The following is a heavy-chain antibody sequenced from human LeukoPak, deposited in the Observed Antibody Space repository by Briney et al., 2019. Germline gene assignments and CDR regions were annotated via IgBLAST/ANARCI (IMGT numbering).Heavy chain of an antibody. CDR1: GITFSTSV. CDR3: AKSSDGSTSFDQ. V-gene: IGHV3-64*01. CDR2: ISDNGVGT. Sequence: GGSLRLSCEVSGITFSTSVMHWVRQGPGKGLEYVSGISDNGVGTYYASSVKGRFTISRDNSKNTLYLQINSLRAEDMALYYCAKSSDGSTSFDQWGQGTLVTVSS. J-gene: IGHJ4*02. D-gene: IGHD2-2*01.